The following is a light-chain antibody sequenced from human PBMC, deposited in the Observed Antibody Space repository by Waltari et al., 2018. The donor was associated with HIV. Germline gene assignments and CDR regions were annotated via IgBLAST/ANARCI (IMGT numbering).Light chain of an antibody. J-gene: IGLJ2*01. CDR3: QSADSSGVDFVV. CDR2: KDS. V-gene: IGLV3-25*03. Sequence: ITCTGDALTKQYGYWYQKKAGQAPVLLINKDSERLSGIPERFSGSSSGTSLTLTINGVRAEDEAEYYCQSADSSGVDFVVFGGGTKLTVL. CDR1: ALTKQY.